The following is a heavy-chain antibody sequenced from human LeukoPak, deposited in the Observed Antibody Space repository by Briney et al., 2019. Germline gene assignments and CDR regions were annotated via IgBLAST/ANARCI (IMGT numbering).Heavy chain of an antibody. CDR3: ARGKNGDYSFFYYYYMDV. Sequence: GGSLRLSCAASGFTLSDYGMHWVRQAPGKGLEWVTFIRYDGSVKYYADSVKGRFTISRDNSKNTLYLQMNSLRAEDTAVYYCARGKNGDYSFFYYYYMDVWGKGTTVTVSS. V-gene: IGHV3-30*02. CDR1: GFTLSDYG. CDR2: IRYDGSVK. D-gene: IGHD4-17*01. J-gene: IGHJ6*03.